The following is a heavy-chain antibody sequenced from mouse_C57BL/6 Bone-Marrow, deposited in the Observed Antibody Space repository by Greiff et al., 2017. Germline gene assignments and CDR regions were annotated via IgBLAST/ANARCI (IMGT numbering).Heavy chain of an antibody. CDR2: IDPETGGT. J-gene: IGHJ2*01. CDR1: GYTFTDYE. CDR3: TRSFITTVVAFDY. V-gene: IGHV1-15*01. Sequence: QVQLTESGAELVRPGASVTLSCKASGYTFTDYEMHWVKQTPVQGLEWIGAIDPETGGTAYNQKFKGKAIMTADNASSTAYMELRSLTSEDSAVYYCTRSFITTVVAFDYWGQGTTHTGSS. D-gene: IGHD1-1*01.